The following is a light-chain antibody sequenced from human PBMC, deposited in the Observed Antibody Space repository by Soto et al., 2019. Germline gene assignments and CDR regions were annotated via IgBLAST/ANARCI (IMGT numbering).Light chain of an antibody. CDR3: QSYDSRLSGYV. CDR2: ANS. Sequence: QSVLTQPPSVSGASGQRVTISCTGSSSNIGAGYDVHWYQQLPGTAPKLLIYANSNRPSGVPDRFSGSKSGTSASLAITGLQAEDEADYYCQSYDSRLSGYVFGTGTKVTVL. CDR1: SSNIGAGYD. J-gene: IGLJ1*01. V-gene: IGLV1-40*01.